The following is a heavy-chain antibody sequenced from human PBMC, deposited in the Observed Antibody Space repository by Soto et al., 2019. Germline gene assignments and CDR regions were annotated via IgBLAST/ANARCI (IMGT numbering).Heavy chain of an antibody. J-gene: IGHJ4*01. CDR3: IAARNKEGAQSFDY. V-gene: IGHV3-15*07. Sequence: LGGSLRLSCAASGFTFGDTPMNWVRQAPGKGLEWVGRLKSKSDGGATDFAVAVMGRFTISRDASTNTLNLQMVSLKTEYTAVYSCIAARNKEGAQSFDYWGQGTRGTVAS. CDR1: GFTFGDTP. CDR2: LKSKSDGGAT.